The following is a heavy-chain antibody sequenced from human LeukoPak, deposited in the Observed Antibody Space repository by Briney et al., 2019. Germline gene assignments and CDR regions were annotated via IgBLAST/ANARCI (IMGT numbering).Heavy chain of an antibody. J-gene: IGHJ4*02. CDR1: GGSISSYY. CDR3: ARGGSYTWNHYFDY. V-gene: IGHV4-59*01. Sequence: SETLSLTCPVSGGSISSYYWSWIRQPPGKGLEWIGYIYYSGSTNYSPSLKSRVTISVDTSKNQFSLKLSSVTAADTAVYYCARGGSYTWNHYFDYWGQGTLVTVSS. D-gene: IGHD3-16*01. CDR2: IYYSGST.